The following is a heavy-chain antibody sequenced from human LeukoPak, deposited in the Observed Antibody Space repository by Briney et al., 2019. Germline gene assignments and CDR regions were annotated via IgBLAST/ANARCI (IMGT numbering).Heavy chain of an antibody. CDR1: GFSFSDYL. CDR2: SRSKARSYST. CDR3: GAGAGGSGPLHY. D-gene: IGHD6-19*01. Sequence: GGSLSLSCAASGFSFSDYLMDWVRLTPGKGLEWVGRSRSKARSYSTEYAASVKGRFTISRDDSKNVLYLQMNSLKIEDAAVYYCGAGAGGSGPLHYWGQGTPVTVSS. J-gene: IGHJ4*02. V-gene: IGHV3-72*01.